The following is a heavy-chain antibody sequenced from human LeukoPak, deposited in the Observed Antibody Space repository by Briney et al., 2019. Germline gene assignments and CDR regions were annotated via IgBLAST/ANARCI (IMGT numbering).Heavy chain of an antibody. D-gene: IGHD3-3*01. CDR2: FDPEDGET. J-gene: IGHJ5*02. CDR3: ATVSGVVPRGLGFDP. V-gene: IGHV1-24*01. Sequence: ASVKVSCKLSGYTLTELSMHWVRQAPRKGLEWMGGFDPEDGETIYAQKFQGRLSMTDATSTDTAYMELSSLRSEDTAVYYCATVSGVVPRGLGFDPWGQGTLVTVSS. CDR1: GYTLTELS.